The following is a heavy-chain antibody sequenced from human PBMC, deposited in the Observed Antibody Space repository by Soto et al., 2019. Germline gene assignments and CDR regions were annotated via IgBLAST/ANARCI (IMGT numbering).Heavy chain of an antibody. D-gene: IGHD4-17*01. J-gene: IGHJ4*02. V-gene: IGHV4-59*08. CDR2: IYYSGST. CDR3: ARRHYGELFFDY. Sequence: SETLSLTCTVSGGSISSYYWSWIRQPPGKGLEWIGYIYYSGSTNYNPSLKSRVTISVDTSKNQFSLKLSSVTAADTAVYYCARRHYGELFFDYWGQGTLVTVSX. CDR1: GGSISSYY.